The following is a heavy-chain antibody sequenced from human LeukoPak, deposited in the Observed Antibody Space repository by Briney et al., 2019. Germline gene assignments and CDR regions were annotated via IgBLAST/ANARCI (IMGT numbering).Heavy chain of an antibody. CDR2: IYPGDSNT. Sequence: GESLKISCKVSGYMLNTYWIGWVRQMPGKGLEWLGVIYPGDSNTRYSPSFQGQVTFSVDKSISTVYLQWSSLKASDTAIFYCARQGYYGSGSYLADYWGQGTLFTVSS. J-gene: IGHJ4*02. V-gene: IGHV5-51*01. D-gene: IGHD3-10*01. CDR1: GYMLNTYW. CDR3: ARQGYYGSGSYLADY.